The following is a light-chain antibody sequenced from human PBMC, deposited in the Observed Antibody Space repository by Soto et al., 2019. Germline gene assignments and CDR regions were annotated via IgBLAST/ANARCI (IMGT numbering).Light chain of an antibody. CDR2: AAS. CDR1: QSVGRN. CDR3: QEYSKWPLFS. Sequence: EIVVTQSPGILSVSPGDRATLSCRASQSVGRNLAWYQQKPGQAPTLLIYAASTRATGLPARFSGSGSETDFTLTIISLQSEDFAVYYCQEYSKWPLFSFGPGTRVDIK. J-gene: IGKJ3*01. V-gene: IGKV3-15*01.